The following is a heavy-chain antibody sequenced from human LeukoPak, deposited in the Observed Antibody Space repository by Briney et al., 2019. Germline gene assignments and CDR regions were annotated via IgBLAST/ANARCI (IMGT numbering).Heavy chain of an antibody. CDR3: ARGADFWSGYHSYYFDY. V-gene: IGHV7-4-1*02. D-gene: IGHD3-3*01. CDR2: INTKTGNP. CDR1: GDTFTNYA. Sequence: ASVKVSCKASGDTFTNYAMNWVRQAPGQGLEWMGWINTKTGNPTYAQGFTGRFVFSLDTSVSTAYLQISSLKAEDTALYYCARGADFWSGYHSYYFDYWGQGTLVTVSS. J-gene: IGHJ4*02.